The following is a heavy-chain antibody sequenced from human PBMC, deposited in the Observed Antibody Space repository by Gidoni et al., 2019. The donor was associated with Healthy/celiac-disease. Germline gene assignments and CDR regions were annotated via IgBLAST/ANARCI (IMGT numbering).Heavy chain of an antibody. CDR1: GGSISSYY. CDR2: IYCSGST. CDR3: ARDLRFDY. J-gene: IGHJ4*02. V-gene: IGHV4-59*01. Sequence: QVQLQESGPGLVKPSVTLSLTCTVSGGSISSYYWSWIRQPPGKGLEWIGYIYCSGSTNYNPSLKSRVTISVDTSKNQFSLKLSSVTAADTAVYYCARDLRFDYWGQGTLVTVSS.